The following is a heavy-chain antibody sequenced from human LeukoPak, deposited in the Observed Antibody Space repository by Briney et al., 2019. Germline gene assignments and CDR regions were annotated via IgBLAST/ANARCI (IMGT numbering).Heavy chain of an antibody. CDR2: ISYDGSNK. D-gene: IGHD5-12*01. V-gene: IGHV3-30*18. J-gene: IGHJ4*02. CDR3: AKDRTAGYDGLVDY. CDR1: GFTFSNYG. Sequence: GGSLRLSCAASGFTFSNYGMHWVRQAPGMGLEWVAVISYDGSNKYYTDSVKGRFTISRDNSKNTLYLQMNSLRAEDTAVYYCAKDRTAGYDGLVDYWGQGTLVTVSS.